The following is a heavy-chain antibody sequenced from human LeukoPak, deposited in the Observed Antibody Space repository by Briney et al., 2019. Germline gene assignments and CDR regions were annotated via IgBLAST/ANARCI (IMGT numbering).Heavy chain of an antibody. CDR2: IKQDGSEK. V-gene: IGHV3-7*01. Sequence: TGGSLRLSCAASGFTFSSYWMSWVRQAPGKGLEWVANIKQDGSEKYYVDSVKGRFTISRDNAKNSLYLQMNSLRAEDTAVYYCARDSSSQGIWYYYVWGKGTTVTVSS. D-gene: IGHD2/OR15-2a*01. CDR1: GFTFSSYW. CDR3: ARDSSSQGIWYYYV. J-gene: IGHJ6*04.